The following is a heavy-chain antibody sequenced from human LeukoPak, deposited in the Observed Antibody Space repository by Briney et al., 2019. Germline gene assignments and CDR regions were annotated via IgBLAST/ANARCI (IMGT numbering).Heavy chain of an antibody. J-gene: IGHJ4*02. D-gene: IGHD2-8*02. CDR2: IKHDGSEK. CDR3: ARDTRTYWYGLTDY. CDR1: GFTFSSFW. Sequence: GGSLRLSCAASGFTFSSFWMSWVRQAPGKGLEWVANIKHDGSEKYYVDSVKGRFTISRDNAKNSLYLQMDSLRAEDTAVYYCARDTRTYWYGLTDYWGQGTLVTVSS. V-gene: IGHV3-7*01.